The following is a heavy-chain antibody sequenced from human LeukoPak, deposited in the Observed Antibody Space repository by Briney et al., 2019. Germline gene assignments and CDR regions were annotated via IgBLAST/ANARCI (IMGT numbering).Heavy chain of an antibody. CDR2: ISSSSIYI. Sequence: GGSLRLSCAASGFTFSDYAMNWVRQAPGKGLEWVSSISSSSIYIYYADSVKGRFTISRDNAKNSLYLQMNSLRAEDTAVYYCARDGSRGNLVTAPDYWGQGTLVTVSS. CDR3: ARDGSRGNLVTAPDY. V-gene: IGHV3-21*01. CDR1: GFTFSDYA. J-gene: IGHJ4*02. D-gene: IGHD2-21*02.